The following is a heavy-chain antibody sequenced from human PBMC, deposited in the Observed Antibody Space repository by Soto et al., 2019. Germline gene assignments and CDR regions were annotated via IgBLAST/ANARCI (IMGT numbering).Heavy chain of an antibody. CDR3: ARCYYGHQNWFDP. V-gene: IGHV4-30-4*01. CDR2: IYYRGST. D-gene: IGHD4-17*01. CDR1: GDSISSGDYY. J-gene: IGHJ5*02. Sequence: SETLSLTCTVSGDSISSGDYYWSWFRQPPGKGLEWIGCIYYRGSTYYNASLKSRVTISIDTSKNQFSLRLGSVTAADTAVYYCARCYYGHQNWFDPWGQGTLVTVSS.